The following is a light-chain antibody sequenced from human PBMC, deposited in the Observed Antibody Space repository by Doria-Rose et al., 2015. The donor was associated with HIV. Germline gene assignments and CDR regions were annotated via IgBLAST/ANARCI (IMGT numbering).Light chain of an antibody. CDR2: DGS. CDR3: HQYGTSWT. V-gene: IGKV3-20*01. Sequence: TQSPGTLSLSPGERAILSCRASQSFSSNYLAWYQQKPGQAPNLLIYDGSTRATGIPDRFSASGSGTDFTLTINRLEPEDFALYYCHQYGTSWTFGQGTKVEI. CDR1: QSFSSNY. J-gene: IGKJ1*01.